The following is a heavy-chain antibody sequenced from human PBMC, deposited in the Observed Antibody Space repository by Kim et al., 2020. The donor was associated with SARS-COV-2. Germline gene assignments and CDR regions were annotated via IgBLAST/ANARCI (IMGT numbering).Heavy chain of an antibody. D-gene: IGHD5-18*01. CDR2: ISLSGGST. Sequence: GGSLRLSCAASRFIFATYAMSWVRQAPGKGLEWVSMISLSGGSTYYADSVRGRFSISRDNSRKTLYLEMNSLRAEDTAVYYCAKALDFDSGMVEDYYGM. CDR1: RFIFATYA. CDR3: AKALDFDSGMVEDYYGM. V-gene: IGHV3-23*01. J-gene: IGHJ6*01.